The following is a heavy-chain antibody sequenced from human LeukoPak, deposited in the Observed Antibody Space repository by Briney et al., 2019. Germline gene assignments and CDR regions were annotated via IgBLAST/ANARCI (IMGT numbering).Heavy chain of an antibody. Sequence: GGSLRLSCAASAFTFSSYSMNWVRQAPGKGLEWVSSISSSSSYIYYADSVKGRFTISRDNAKNSLYLQMNSLRAEDTAVYYCAKDPPRYFYDNSGYDWGQGTLVTVSS. CDR2: ISSSSSYI. D-gene: IGHD3-22*01. V-gene: IGHV3-21*01. CDR3: AKDPPRYFYDNSGYD. CDR1: AFTFSSYS. J-gene: IGHJ4*02.